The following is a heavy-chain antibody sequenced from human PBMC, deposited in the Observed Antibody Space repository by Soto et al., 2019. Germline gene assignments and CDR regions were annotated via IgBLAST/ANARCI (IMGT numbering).Heavy chain of an antibody. CDR1: GFTFSSYA. J-gene: IGHJ4*02. CDR2: ISGSGGST. Sequence: EVQLLESGGGLVQPGGSLRLSCAASGFTFSSYAMSWVRQAPGKGLEWVSAISGSGGSTYYADSVKGRFTISRDNSKNTLYLQMNSLRAEDTAVYYCSKEVDDFWSGYYSYFDYWGQGTLVTGSS. V-gene: IGHV3-23*01. CDR3: SKEVDDFWSGYYSYFDY. D-gene: IGHD3-3*01.